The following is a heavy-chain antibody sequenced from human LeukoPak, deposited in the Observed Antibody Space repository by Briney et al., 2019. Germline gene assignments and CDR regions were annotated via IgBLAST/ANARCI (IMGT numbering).Heavy chain of an antibody. D-gene: IGHD3-3*01. V-gene: IGHV3-11*01. Sequence: GGSLRLSCAASGFTFSDYYMSWIRQAPGKGLEWVSYISSSGSTIYYADSVKGRFTISRDNAKNSLYLQMNSLRAEDTAVYYCARLLTYYDFWSGAYSQHDAFDIWGQGTMVTVSS. CDR2: ISSSGSTI. CDR1: GFTFSDYY. J-gene: IGHJ3*02. CDR3: ARLLTYYDFWSGAYSQHDAFDI.